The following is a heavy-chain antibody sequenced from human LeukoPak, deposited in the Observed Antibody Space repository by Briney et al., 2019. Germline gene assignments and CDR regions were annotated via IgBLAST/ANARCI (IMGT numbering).Heavy chain of an antibody. V-gene: IGHV1-2*02. J-gene: IGHJ4*02. CDR1: GYTFTGYY. D-gene: IGHD6-19*01. Sequence: ASVTVSCKASGYTFTGYYMHWVRQAPGQGLEWMGCINTNSGDTNYAQKFQGRVTMTRDTSISTAYMELSRLRSDDTAVYYCARVGTSSGIAVAGPVFDYWGQGTLVTVSS. CDR2: INTNSGDT. CDR3: ARVGTSSGIAVAGPVFDY.